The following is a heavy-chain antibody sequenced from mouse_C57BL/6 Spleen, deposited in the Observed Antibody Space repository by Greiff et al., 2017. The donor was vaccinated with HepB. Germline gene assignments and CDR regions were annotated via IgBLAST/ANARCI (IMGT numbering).Heavy chain of an antibody. V-gene: IGHV14-4*01. CDR1: GFNIKDDY. J-gene: IGHJ2*01. CDR2: IDPENGDT. Sequence: VQLQQSGAELVRPGASVKLSCTASGFNIKDDYMHWVKQRPEQGLEWIGWIDPENGDTEYASKFQGKATITADTSSNTAYLQLSSLTSEDTAVYYCTPLITTVVATGGYWGQGTTLTVSS. D-gene: IGHD1-1*01. CDR3: TPLITTVVATGGY.